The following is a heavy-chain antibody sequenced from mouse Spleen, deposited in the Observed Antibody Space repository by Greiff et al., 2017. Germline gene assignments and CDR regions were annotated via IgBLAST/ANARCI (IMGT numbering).Heavy chain of an antibody. CDR3: ARLKDSYYSYDDERGIDY. CDR2: IRNKANGYTT. Sequence: EVKLVESGGGLVQPGGSLSLSCAASGFTFTDYYMSWVRQPPGKALEWLGFIRNKANGYTTEYSASVKGRFIISRDNSQSILYLQMNALRAEDSATYYCARLKDSYYSYDDERGIDYWGQGTTLTVSS. V-gene: IGHV7-3*01. CDR1: GFTFTDYY. J-gene: IGHJ2*01. D-gene: IGHD2-12*01.